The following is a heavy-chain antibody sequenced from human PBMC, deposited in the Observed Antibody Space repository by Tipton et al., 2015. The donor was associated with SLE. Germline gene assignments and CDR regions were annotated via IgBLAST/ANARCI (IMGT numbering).Heavy chain of an antibody. CDR2: ISGSGART. D-gene: IGHD6-13*01. Sequence: SLRLSCSGSGFTFSSYGMTWVRQAPGKGLEWVAAISGSGARTYYADSVKGRFTISRDSSKNTLYLQMNSLRAEDTAVYYCARDRGSSWFFFDYWGQGTLVTVSS. J-gene: IGHJ4*02. CDR3: ARDRGSSWFFFDY. CDR1: GFTFSSYG. V-gene: IGHV3-23*01.